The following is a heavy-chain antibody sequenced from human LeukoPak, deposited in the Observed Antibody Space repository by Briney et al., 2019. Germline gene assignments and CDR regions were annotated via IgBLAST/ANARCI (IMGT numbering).Heavy chain of an antibody. Sequence: SETLSLTCTVSGGSISSSSYYWGWLRQPPGKGLEWIGSIYYSGSTYYNPSLKSRVTISVDTSKNQFSLKLSSVTAADTAVYYCARDPPSLRIASAGLDYMDVWGKGTTVTVSS. CDR3: ARDPPSLRIASAGLDYMDV. D-gene: IGHD6-13*01. CDR1: GGSISSSSYY. CDR2: IYYSGST. J-gene: IGHJ6*03. V-gene: IGHV4-39*07.